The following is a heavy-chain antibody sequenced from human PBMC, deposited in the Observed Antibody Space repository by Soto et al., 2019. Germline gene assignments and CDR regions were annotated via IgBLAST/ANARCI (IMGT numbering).Heavy chain of an antibody. J-gene: IGHJ6*02. D-gene: IGHD2-8*01. CDR3: ARDGRYCTNGVCYTHYYYGMDV. Sequence: GESLKISCKGSGYSFTSYWISWVRQMPGKGLEWMGRIDPSDSYTNYSPSFQGHVTISADKSISTAYLQWSSLKASDTAMYYCARDGRYCTNGVCYTHYYYGMDVWGQGTTVTVSS. V-gene: IGHV5-10-1*01. CDR2: IDPSDSYT. CDR1: GYSFTSYW.